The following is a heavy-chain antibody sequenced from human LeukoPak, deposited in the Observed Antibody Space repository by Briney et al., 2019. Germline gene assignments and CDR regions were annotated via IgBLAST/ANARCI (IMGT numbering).Heavy chain of an antibody. Sequence: ASVKVSCKASGYTFTGYYMHWVRQAPGQGLEWMGWINPNSGGTNYAQKFQGWVTMTRDTSISTAYMELSRLRSDDTAVYYCARSIAAAGTSWFDYWGQGTLVTVSS. V-gene: IGHV1-2*04. CDR2: INPNSGGT. D-gene: IGHD6-13*01. CDR3: ARSIAAAGTSWFDY. CDR1: GYTFTGYY. J-gene: IGHJ4*02.